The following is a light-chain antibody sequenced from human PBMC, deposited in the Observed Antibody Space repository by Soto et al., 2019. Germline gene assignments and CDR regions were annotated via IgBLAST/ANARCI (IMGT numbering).Light chain of an antibody. V-gene: IGKV3-20*01. J-gene: IGKJ1*01. CDR1: QSVSSNS. CDR2: GAS. Sequence: ESVLTQSPGTLSLSPGERATLSCRASQSVSSNSLAWYQQKPGQAPRLLIHGASSRATGTPDRFSGSGSGTDFTLTINRLEPEDFAVYYCQQFGWSPPSWTFGQGTKVEI. CDR3: QQFGWSPPSWT.